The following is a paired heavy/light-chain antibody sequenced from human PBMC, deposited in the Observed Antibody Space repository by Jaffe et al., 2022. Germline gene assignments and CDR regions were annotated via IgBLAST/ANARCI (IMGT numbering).Heavy chain of an antibody. CDR2: FAPEHGEA. V-gene: IGHV1-24*01. Sequence: QVQLIQSGAEVKKPGASVKVSCKVSGYPLSELSMHWVRQAPGKGLEWMGGFAPEHGEAISAGKFQGRVTMTEDTSTHTAYMEVSSLRSEDTAVYYCVTVRGENYRARYYYYMDVWGTGTAVTVSS. J-gene: IGHJ6*03. CDR3: VTVRGENYRARYYYYMDV. D-gene: IGHD1-7*01. CDR1: GYPLSELS.
Light chain of an antibody. CDR2: AAS. J-gene: IGKJ4*01. CDR1: QSISSY. Sequence: DIQMTQSPSSLSASVGDRVTITCRASQSISSYLNWYQQRPGKAPRLLIYAASTLQSGVPSRFSGSGSGTDFTLTISSLQPEDFATYYCQQSYSTFGGGTKVEIK. CDR3: QQSYST. V-gene: IGKV1-39*01.